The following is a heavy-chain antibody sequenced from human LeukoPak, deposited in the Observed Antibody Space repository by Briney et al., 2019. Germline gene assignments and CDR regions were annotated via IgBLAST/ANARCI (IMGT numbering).Heavy chain of an antibody. Sequence: GGSLRLSCAVSGITLSNYGMSWVRQPPGNGLEWVAGISDSAGSTNYADSVKGRFTISRDNRKNTLYLQMSSLRAEDTAVYFCAKRGVVIRVLLVGFHKEAYYFDSWGQGALVTVSS. CDR2: ISDSAGST. D-gene: IGHD3-10*01. CDR3: AKRGVVIRVLLVGFHKEAYYFDS. J-gene: IGHJ4*02. V-gene: IGHV3-23*01. CDR1: GITLSNYG.